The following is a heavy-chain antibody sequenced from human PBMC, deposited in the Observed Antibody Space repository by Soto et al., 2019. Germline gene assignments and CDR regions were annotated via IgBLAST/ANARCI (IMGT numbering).Heavy chain of an antibody. Sequence: QVQLVESGGGVVQPGRSLRLSCAASGFTFSSYGMHWVRQAPGKGLEWVAVIWYDGSNKYYADSVKGRFTISRDNSKNTLYLQMNSLRAEDTAVYYCARDHPKYYSSSGAAFDIWGQGTMVTVSS. J-gene: IGHJ3*02. D-gene: IGHD6-6*01. V-gene: IGHV3-33*01. CDR1: GFTFSSYG. CDR2: IWYDGSNK. CDR3: ARDHPKYYSSSGAAFDI.